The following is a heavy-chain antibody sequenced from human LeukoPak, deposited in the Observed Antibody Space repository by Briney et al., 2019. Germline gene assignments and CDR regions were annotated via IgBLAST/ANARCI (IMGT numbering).Heavy chain of an antibody. Sequence: GGSLRLSCAASGFTFSDYHMNWVRQAPGKGLEWVSSISSSSSYIYYADSVKGRFTISRDNAKNSLYLQMNSLRAEDTAVYYCARDAWNDAYYYYGMDVWGQGTTVTVSS. J-gene: IGHJ6*02. CDR1: GFTFSDYH. D-gene: IGHD1-1*01. V-gene: IGHV3-21*01. CDR3: ARDAWNDAYYYYGMDV. CDR2: ISSSSSYI.